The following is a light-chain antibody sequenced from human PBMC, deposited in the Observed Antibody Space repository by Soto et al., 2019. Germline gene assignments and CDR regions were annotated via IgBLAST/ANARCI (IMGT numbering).Light chain of an antibody. J-gene: IGKJ2*01. CDR3: QQYGTSPYS. CDR2: DAS. CDR1: QSVTSNY. V-gene: IGKV3-20*01. Sequence: EIVLTQSPGTLSLSPGERATLSCRASQSVTSNYLARYQQKPGQAPRLLICDASSRATGIPDRFSGSGSGTDFTLTIARLEPEDFAVYYCQQYGTSPYSFGQGTKLEIK.